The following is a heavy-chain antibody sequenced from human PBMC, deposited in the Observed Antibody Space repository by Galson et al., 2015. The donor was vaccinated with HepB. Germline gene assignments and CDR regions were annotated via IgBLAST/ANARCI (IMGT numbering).Heavy chain of an antibody. CDR1: GFTFNTYA. CDR2: ISYDGSNK. J-gene: IGHJ4*02. V-gene: IGHV3-30-3*01. CDR3: ARDFPYFDY. Sequence: SLRLSCAAPGFTFNTYAMHWVRQAPGKGLEWVAVISYDGSNKYCADSVKGRFTISRDNSKNTLFLQMNSLRAEDTAVYYCARDFPYFDYWGQGTLVTVLL.